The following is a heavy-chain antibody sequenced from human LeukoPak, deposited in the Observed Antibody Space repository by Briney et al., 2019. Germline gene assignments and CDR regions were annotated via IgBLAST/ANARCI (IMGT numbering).Heavy chain of an antibody. CDR3: ASPDHTAMTPIDY. Sequence: SETLSLTCAVYGGSFSGYYWSWIRQPPGKGLEWIGEINHSGSTNYNPSLKSRVTISVDTSKNQFSLKLSSVTAADTAVYYCASPDHTAMTPIDYWGQGTLVTVSS. V-gene: IGHV4-34*01. D-gene: IGHD5-18*01. CDR2: INHSGST. J-gene: IGHJ4*02. CDR1: GGSFSGYY.